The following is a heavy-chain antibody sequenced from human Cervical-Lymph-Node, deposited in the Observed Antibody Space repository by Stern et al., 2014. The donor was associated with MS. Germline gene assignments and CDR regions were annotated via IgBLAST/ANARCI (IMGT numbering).Heavy chain of an antibody. D-gene: IGHD3-3*01. J-gene: IGHJ5*02. CDR2: ISSSSSDI. V-gene: IGHV3-21*01. CDR3: ARDVTPFWSGYYVGFDA. Sequence: EVQLVESGGGLVKPGGSLRLSCAVSGFTFNNYDMNWVRQAPGKGLEWVSSISSSSSDIDYADSVKGRFTISRDNAKNSLYLQMNSLRVEDTAVYYCARDVTPFWSGYYVGFDAWGQGTLVTVSS. CDR1: GFTFNNYD.